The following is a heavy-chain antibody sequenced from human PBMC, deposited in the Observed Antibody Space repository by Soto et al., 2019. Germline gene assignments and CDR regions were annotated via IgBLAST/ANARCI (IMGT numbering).Heavy chain of an antibody. J-gene: IGHJ5*02. CDR1: GGSISSGDYY. CDR2: IYYSGST. Sequence: TSETLSLTCTVSGGSISSGDYYWSWIRQPPGKGLEWIGYIYYSGSTYYNPSLKSRVTISVDTSKNQFSLKLSSVTAADTAVYYCARVKLGHTAMGPWGQGTLVTVSS. CDR3: ARVKLGHTAMGP. D-gene: IGHD5-18*01. V-gene: IGHV4-30-4*01.